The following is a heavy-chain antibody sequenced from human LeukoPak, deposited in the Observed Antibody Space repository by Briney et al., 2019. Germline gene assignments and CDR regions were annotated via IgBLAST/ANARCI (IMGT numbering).Heavy chain of an antibody. Sequence: SETLSLTCAVYGGSFSGYYWSWIRQPPGKGLEWIGEINHSGSTNYNQTLKSRVTISVDTSKNQFSLKLSSVTAADTAVYYCARGGISSGFWGQGTPVTVSS. V-gene: IGHV4-34*01. CDR2: INHSGST. CDR1: GGSFSGYY. D-gene: IGHD6-19*01. J-gene: IGHJ4*02. CDR3: ARGGISSGF.